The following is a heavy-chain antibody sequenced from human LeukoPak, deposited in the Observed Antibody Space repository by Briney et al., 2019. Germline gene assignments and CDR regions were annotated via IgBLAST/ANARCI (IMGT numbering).Heavy chain of an antibody. J-gene: IGHJ4*02. CDR1: GFSVSSNY. D-gene: IGHD3-22*01. CDR3: AREKIYDNSGRFLDC. V-gene: IGHV3-53*01. Sequence: GGSLRLSCAASGFSVSSNYISWVRQAPGKGLEWVSLFHNDGRTDYADSVKGRFTMSRDNSKNTLYLQMNRLRADDTAVYYCAREKIYDNSGRFLDCWGQGTLVTVSS. CDR2: FHNDGRT.